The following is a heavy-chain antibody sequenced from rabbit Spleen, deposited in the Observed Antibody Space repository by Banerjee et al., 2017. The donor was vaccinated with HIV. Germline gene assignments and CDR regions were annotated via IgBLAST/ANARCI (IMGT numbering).Heavy chain of an antibody. CDR1: GFSFSNKAV. CDR2: INAVTGKA. J-gene: IGHJ4*01. CDR3: VRDGGSNKKFNL. Sequence: QEQLVESGGGLVKPEGSLKLSCTVSGFSFSNKAVMCWVRQAPGKGLEWIACINAVTGKAVYASWAKGRFTFSKTSSTTVTLQMTSLTAADTATYFCVRDGGSNKKFNLWGPGTLVTVS. V-gene: IGHV1S45*01. D-gene: IGHD4-2*01.